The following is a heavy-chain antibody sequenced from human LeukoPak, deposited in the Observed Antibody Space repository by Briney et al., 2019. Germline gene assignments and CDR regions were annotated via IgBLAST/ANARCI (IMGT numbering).Heavy chain of an antibody. CDR2: ISATGGHT. D-gene: IGHD2-15*01. CDR3: AKADYPTVSCIDD. V-gene: IGHV3-23*01. Sequence: PGGSLRLSCAVSGFTFRNHDMTWVRQTPGKGLEWVSSISATGGHTYYADSVQGRITISRDNSKNTLSLQLNSLRAEDTAVYYCAKADYPTVSCIDDWGQGTLVTVSS. CDR1: GFTFRNHD. J-gene: IGHJ4*02.